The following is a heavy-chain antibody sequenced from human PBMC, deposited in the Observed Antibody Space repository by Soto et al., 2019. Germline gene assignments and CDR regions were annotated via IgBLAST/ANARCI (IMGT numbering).Heavy chain of an antibody. Sequence: QVQLVQSGAEVKKPGSSVKVSCKASGGTFSSYTISWVRQAPGQGLEWMGRIIPILGIANYAQKFQGRVTITADKCTSTAYMGLSSLRSKDTAVYYCAATRGDQGHPDYWGQGTLVTVSS. J-gene: IGHJ4*02. V-gene: IGHV1-69*02. CDR2: IIPILGIA. D-gene: IGHD3-16*01. CDR1: GGTFSSYT. CDR3: AATRGDQGHPDY.